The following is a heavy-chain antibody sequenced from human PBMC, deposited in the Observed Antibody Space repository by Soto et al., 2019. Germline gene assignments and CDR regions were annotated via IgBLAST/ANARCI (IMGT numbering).Heavy chain of an antibody. J-gene: IGHJ6*02. CDR2: ISYDERNI. CDR3: ASSITGFYIMDI. CDR1: GFTFSNYG. Sequence: PGGSLRLSCAASGFTFSNYGMHWVRQAPGKGLEWVAVISYDERNIYYSDSVKGRFTISRDNSKSTLYLQMYSLKTEGTAVYYCASSITGFYIMDIWGQGTTVTVSS. V-gene: IGHV3-30*03. D-gene: IGHD3-10*01.